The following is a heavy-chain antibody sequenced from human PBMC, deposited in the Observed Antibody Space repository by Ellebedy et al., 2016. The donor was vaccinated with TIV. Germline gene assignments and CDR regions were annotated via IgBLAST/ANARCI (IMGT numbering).Heavy chain of an antibody. J-gene: IGHJ4*02. CDR1: GYTFTGYY. CDR2: IHPNSGGT. CDR3: ATDGTYSGSYYDYFDY. Sequence: ASVKVSCKASGYTFTGYYMHWVRQAPGQGLEWMGWIHPNSGGTNYAQKFQGRVTMTRDTSTSTVYMELSSLRSEDTAVYYCATDGTYSGSYYDYFDYWGQGTLVTVSS. V-gene: IGHV1-2*02. D-gene: IGHD1-26*01.